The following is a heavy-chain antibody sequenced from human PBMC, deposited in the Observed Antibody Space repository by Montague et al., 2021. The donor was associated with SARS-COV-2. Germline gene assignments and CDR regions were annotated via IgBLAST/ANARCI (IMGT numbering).Heavy chain of an antibody. CDR3: ARAPVAHITIFGVVTSFDY. Sequence: SETLSLTCTVSGGSISSYYWSWIRQPPGKGLEWIGYIYYSGSTNYNPSLKSRVTISVDTSKNQFSLKRSSVTAADTAVYYCARAPVAHITIFGVVTSFDYWGQGTLVTVSS. V-gene: IGHV4-59*01. CDR2: IYYSGST. CDR1: GGSISSYY. D-gene: IGHD3-3*01. J-gene: IGHJ4*02.